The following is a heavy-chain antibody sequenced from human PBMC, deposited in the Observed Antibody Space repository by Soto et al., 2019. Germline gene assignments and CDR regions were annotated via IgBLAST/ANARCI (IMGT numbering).Heavy chain of an antibody. D-gene: IGHD6-6*01. Sequence: GGSLRLSCAAAGFTVTTYWMTWVRQAPGKGLEWVANIKEDGSEKNYVDSVKGRFTISRDKAKNSVYLQMNSLRVEDTAVYYCARVSSRGPPYYYYMDVWGKGTTVTVSS. CDR3: ARVSSRGPPYYYYMDV. V-gene: IGHV3-7*03. CDR1: GFTVTTYW. CDR2: IKEDGSEK. J-gene: IGHJ6*03.